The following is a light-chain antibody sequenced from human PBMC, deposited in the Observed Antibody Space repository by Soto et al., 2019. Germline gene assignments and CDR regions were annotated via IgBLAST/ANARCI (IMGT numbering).Light chain of an antibody. Sequence: QSVLTQPASVSGSPGQSITISCTGTSSDVGGYNYVSWYQQHPGKAPKLMIYEVSNRPSGVPDRFSGSKSGNTASLTVSGLQAEDEADYYCSSYVGSSSYVFGTGTKVTVL. CDR1: SSDVGGYNY. J-gene: IGLJ1*01. CDR2: EVS. CDR3: SSYVGSSSYV. V-gene: IGLV2-8*01.